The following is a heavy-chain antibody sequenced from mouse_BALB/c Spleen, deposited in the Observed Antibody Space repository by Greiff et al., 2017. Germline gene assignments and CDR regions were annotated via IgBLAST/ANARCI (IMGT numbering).Heavy chain of an antibody. Sequence: LHQPGSELVRPGASVKLSCKASGYTFTSYWMHWVKQRHGQGLEWIGNIYPGSGSTNYDEKFKSKGTLTVDTSSSTAYMHLSSLTSEDSAVYYCTSGGELGLRGYFDYWGQGTTLTVSS. CDR2: IYPGSGST. CDR3: TSGGELGLRGYFDY. J-gene: IGHJ2*01. D-gene: IGHD3-1*01. CDR1: GYTFTSYW. V-gene: IGHV1S22*01.